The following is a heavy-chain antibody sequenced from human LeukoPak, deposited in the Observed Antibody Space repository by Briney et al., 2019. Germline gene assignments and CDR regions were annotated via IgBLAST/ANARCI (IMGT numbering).Heavy chain of an antibody. V-gene: IGHV4-39*01. J-gene: IGHJ3*02. CDR1: GGSISSSSYY. Sequence: PSETLFLTCTVSGGSISSSSYYWGWTRQPPGKGLEWIGSINYSGSTYYNPSLKSRVTISVDTSKNQFSLKLSSVTAADTAVYYCARLPDYYDSSGDAFDIWGQGTMVTVSS. D-gene: IGHD3-22*01. CDR2: INYSGST. CDR3: ARLPDYYDSSGDAFDI.